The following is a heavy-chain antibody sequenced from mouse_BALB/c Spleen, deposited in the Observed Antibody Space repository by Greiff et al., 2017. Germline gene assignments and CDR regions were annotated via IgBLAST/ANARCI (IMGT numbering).Heavy chain of an antibody. CDR1: GFSLTSYD. D-gene: IGHD2-4*01. J-gene: IGHJ3*01. V-gene: IGHV2-9-2*01. CDR2: IWTGGGT. CDR3: VRDRCDYSFAY. Sequence: VQLQESGPGLVAPSQSLSITCTVSGFSLTSYDISWIRQPPGKGLEWLGVIWTGGGTNYNSAFMSRLSISKDNSKSQVFLKMNRLQTDDTAIYYCVRDRCDYSFAYWGQGTLVTVSA.